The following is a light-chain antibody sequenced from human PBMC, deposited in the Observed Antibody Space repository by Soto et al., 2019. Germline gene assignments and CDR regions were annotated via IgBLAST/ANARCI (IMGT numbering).Light chain of an antibody. CDR3: SSYTSSSTLV. Sequence: QSVLTQPASVSGSPGQSITISCTGTSSDVGGYNYVSWYQQHPGKAPKLMIYEVSNRPSGVSNRYSGSKSGNTASLTISGLQDEDEADYYCSSYTSSSTLVVGGGTMLTVL. CDR2: EVS. V-gene: IGLV2-14*01. CDR1: SSDVGGYNY. J-gene: IGLJ2*01.